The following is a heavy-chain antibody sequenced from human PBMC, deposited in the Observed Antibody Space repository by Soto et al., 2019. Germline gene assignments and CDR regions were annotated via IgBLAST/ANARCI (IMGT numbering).Heavy chain of an antibody. CDR1: GFAFSSYT. V-gene: IGHV3-23*01. CDR2: ISASGGST. CDR3: AKDRGGFALGWEYYDS. D-gene: IGHD6-19*01. J-gene: IGHJ4*02. Sequence: GGSLRLSCAASGFAFSSYTMSWVRQTPGKGLEWVSSISASGGSTYYGDSLKGRFTISRDNSKNTLNLHIKSLGVEDSAVYYCAKDRGGFALGWEYYDSWGQRTQVTVSS.